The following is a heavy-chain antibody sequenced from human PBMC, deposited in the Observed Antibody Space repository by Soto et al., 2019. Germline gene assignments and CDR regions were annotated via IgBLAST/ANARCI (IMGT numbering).Heavy chain of an antibody. CDR2: IKSKTDGGTT. CDR3: TGARGDY. CDR1: GFTFSNAW. J-gene: IGHJ4*02. D-gene: IGHD1-26*01. V-gene: IGHV3-15*01. Sequence: EVQLVESGGGLVQPGGSLRLSCAASGFTFSNAWMSWVRQAPGKGLEWVGRIKSKTDGGTTDYEAPVKGRFTISRDDSKHTLYLQMNSLKTQDTAVNYCTGARGDYWGQGTLVTVSS.